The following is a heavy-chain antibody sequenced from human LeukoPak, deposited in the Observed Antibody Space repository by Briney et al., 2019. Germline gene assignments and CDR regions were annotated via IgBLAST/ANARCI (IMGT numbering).Heavy chain of an antibody. V-gene: IGHV3-33*01. D-gene: IGHD6-13*01. CDR1: GFTFSSYG. J-gene: IGHJ4*02. Sequence: PGGSLRLSCAASGFTFSSYGMNWVRQAPGKGLEWVAIIWYDGSNKYYADSVKGRFTISRDNSKNTLYLQMNSLRAEDTAVYYCARDLSRSVVAAAGTGMGYWGQGTLVTVSS. CDR3: ARDLSRSVVAAAGTGMGY. CDR2: IWYDGSNK.